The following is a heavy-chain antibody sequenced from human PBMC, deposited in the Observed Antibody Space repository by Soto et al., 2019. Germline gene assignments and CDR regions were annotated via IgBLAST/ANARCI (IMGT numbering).Heavy chain of an antibody. CDR2: ISSSSSYI. V-gene: IGHV3-21*01. CDR3: ARDPTTVVTPAAFDI. D-gene: IGHD4-17*01. CDR1: GFTFSSYS. Sequence: ESGGGLVKPGGSLRLSCAASGFTFSSYSMNWVRQAPGKGLEWVSSISSSSSYIYYADSVKGRFTISRDNAKNSLYLQMNSLRAEDTAVYYCARDPTTVVTPAAFDIWGQGTMVTVSS. J-gene: IGHJ3*02.